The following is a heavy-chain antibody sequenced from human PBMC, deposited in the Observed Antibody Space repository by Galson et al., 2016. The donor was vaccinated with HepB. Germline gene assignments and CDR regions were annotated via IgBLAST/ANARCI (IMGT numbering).Heavy chain of an antibody. CDR3: AKESVRDFWSASEFDY. CDR2: ISWNSGSI. V-gene: IGHV3-9*01. CDR1: GFNFDDYA. D-gene: IGHD3-3*01. J-gene: IGHJ4*02. Sequence: SLRLSCAASGFNFDDYAIHWVRQVPGKGLEWVSGISWNSGSIAYRASVKGRFHISRDSAKNSLYLQMNDLKPEDTALYYCAKESVRDFWSASEFDYWGQGTLVTVSS.